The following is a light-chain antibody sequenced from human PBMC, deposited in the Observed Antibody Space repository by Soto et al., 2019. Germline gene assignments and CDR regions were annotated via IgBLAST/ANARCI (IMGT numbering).Light chain of an antibody. CDR2: DAS. Sequence: IVMTQSPATLSVSPGEGATVSCRASQSVSSHLAWYQHKPGQAPRLLFYDASSRATGIPARFSGSGSGTEFTLTISSLQPEDFAVYYCQHDNGLPITFGQGTRLEIK. CDR1: QSVSSH. V-gene: IGKV3-15*01. J-gene: IGKJ5*01. CDR3: QHDNGLPIT.